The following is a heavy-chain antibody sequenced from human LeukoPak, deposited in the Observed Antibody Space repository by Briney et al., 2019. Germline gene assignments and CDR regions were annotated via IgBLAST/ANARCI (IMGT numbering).Heavy chain of an antibody. V-gene: IGHV3-23*01. J-gene: IGHJ4*02. CDR1: GFTFTDYA. CDR2: ITTTVGDT. D-gene: IGHD6-19*01. Sequence: GGSLRLSCVASGFTFTDYAMTWVRQPPGRRLEWVSTITTTVGDTHYADSVKGRFTVSRDDSKGTLFLQMNSLRAEDTAVYYCAKGSAVADIYFDYWGQGTLVTVSS. CDR3: AKGSAVADIYFDY.